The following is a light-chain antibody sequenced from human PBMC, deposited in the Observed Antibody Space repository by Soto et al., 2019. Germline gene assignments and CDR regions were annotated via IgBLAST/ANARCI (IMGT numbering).Light chain of an antibody. CDR2: GNT. V-gene: IGLV1-40*01. J-gene: IGLJ1*01. CDR3: QSYDSTLSAPYV. CDR1: SSNIGAGYD. Sequence: QSVLTQPPSVSGAPGQRVTISCTGSSSNIGAGYDVHWYQQRPGTAPKLLIFGNTNRPSGVPDRFSGSKSGTSASLAITGIQAEDEGDYYCQSYDSTLSAPYVFGTGSKVTV.